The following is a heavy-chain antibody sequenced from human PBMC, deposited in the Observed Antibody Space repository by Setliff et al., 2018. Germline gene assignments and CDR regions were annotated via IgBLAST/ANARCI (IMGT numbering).Heavy chain of an antibody. D-gene: IGHD1-1*01. V-gene: IGHV4-39*01. CDR2: IYYRGDT. J-gene: IGHJ4*02. CDR1: GGSISNSDYY. CDR3: ARTGTYRYFDY. Sequence: KSSETLSLTCSVSGGSISNSDYYWGWIRQPPGKGLEWIGRIYYRGDTYYNASLKGRLTISVDTAQNQFSLRLTSVTAADTAVYYCARTGTYRYFDYWGQGALVTVSS.